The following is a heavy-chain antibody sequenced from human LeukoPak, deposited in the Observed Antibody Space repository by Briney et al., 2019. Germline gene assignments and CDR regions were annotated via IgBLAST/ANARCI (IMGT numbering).Heavy chain of an antibody. CDR2: IGVSGSST. J-gene: IGHJ4*02. V-gene: IGHV3-23*01. CDR3: AKGVRSGKYFYASSGYSFES. CDR1: GFTFSNYA. D-gene: IGHD3-22*01. Sequence: LPGGSLRLSCAASGFTFSNYAMSWVRQAPGKGLERVSSIGVSGSSTWYADSVKGRFTISRDNSKNTLFLQMNGLRAEDTAVYYCAKGVRSGKYFYASSGYSFESWGQGTLVTVSS.